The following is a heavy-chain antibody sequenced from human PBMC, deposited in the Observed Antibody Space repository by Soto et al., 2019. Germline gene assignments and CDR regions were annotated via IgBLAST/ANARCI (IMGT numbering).Heavy chain of an antibody. J-gene: IGHJ6*02. V-gene: IGHV4-31*03. CDR1: GVPISSHDHY. CDR2: IYYNGNP. Sequence: SETLSLTCTVSGVPISSHDHYWSWIRQHPGKSLEWIGSIYYNGNPYDNPSLKSRVTISVDTSKNQFSLRLSSVTAADTAVYYCARDSGMDVWGQGTTVTV. CDR3: ARDSGMDV.